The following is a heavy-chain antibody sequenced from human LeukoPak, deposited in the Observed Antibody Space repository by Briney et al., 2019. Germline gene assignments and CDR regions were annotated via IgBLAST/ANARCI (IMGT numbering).Heavy chain of an antibody. CDR2: IYTGGST. CDR3: AKDPRYYDSSGYYYYFDY. Sequence: PGGSLRLSCAASGFTVSSNYMSWVRQAPGKGLEWVSVIYTGGSTYYADSVKGRFTISRDNSKNTLYLQMNSLRVEDTAVYYCAKDPRYYDSSGYYYYFDYWGQGTLVTVSS. J-gene: IGHJ4*02. CDR1: GFTVSSNY. D-gene: IGHD3-22*01. V-gene: IGHV3-53*01.